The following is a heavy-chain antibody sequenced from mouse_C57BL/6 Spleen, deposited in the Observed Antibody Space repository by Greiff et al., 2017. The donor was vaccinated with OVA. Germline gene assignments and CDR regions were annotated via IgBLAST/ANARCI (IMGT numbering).Heavy chain of an antibody. CDR1: GYAFSSSW. D-gene: IGHD2-3*01. Sequence: QVQLQQSGPELVKPGASVKISCKASGYAFSSSWMNWVKQRPGKGLEWIGRIYPGDGDTNYNGKFKGKATLTADKSSSTAYMQLSSLTSEDSAVYFCARDGYIYYYAMDDGGQGTSVTVSS. V-gene: IGHV1-82*01. CDR3: ARDGYIYYYAMDD. CDR2: IYPGDGDT. J-gene: IGHJ4*01.